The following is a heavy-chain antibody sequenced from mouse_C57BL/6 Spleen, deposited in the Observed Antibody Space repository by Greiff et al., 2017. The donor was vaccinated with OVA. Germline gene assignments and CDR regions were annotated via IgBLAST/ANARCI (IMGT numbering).Heavy chain of an antibody. CDR1: GYAFTNYL. Sequence: QVQLQQSGAELVRPGTSVKVSCKASGYAFTNYLLEWVKQRPGQGLEWIGVINPGSGGTNYNEKFKGKATLTADKSSSTAYMQLSSLTSEDSAVYFCAREGSTTVVDYWGQGTTLTVSS. V-gene: IGHV1-54*01. CDR3: AREGSTTVVDY. CDR2: INPGSGGT. J-gene: IGHJ2*01. D-gene: IGHD1-1*01.